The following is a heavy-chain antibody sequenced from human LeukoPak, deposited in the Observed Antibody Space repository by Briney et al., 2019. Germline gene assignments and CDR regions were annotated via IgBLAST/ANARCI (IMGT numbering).Heavy chain of an antibody. V-gene: IGHV3-9*01. J-gene: IGHJ4*02. CDR1: GFTFSSYA. D-gene: IGHD2-15*01. Sequence: GGSLRLSCAASGFTFSSYAMHWVRQAPGKGLEWVSGISWNSNTIGYADSVKGRFTIPRDNAKHSLYLQMNSLRAEDTALYYCAKDMVGSAMTEIDYWGQGTLVTVSS. CDR3: AKDMVGSAMTEIDY. CDR2: ISWNSNTI.